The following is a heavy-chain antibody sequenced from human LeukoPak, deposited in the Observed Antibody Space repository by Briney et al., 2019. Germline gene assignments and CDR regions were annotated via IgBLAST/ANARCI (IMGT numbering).Heavy chain of an antibody. J-gene: IGHJ5*02. Sequence: SETLSLTCTVSGGSISSYYWSWIRQPAGKGLEWIGRIYTSGSTNYNPSLKSRVTMSVDTSKNQFSLKLSSVTAADTAVYYCAREPYSSSAYRFDPWGQGTLVTVSS. V-gene: IGHV4-4*07. D-gene: IGHD6-13*01. CDR3: AREPYSSSAYRFDP. CDR2: IYTSGST. CDR1: GGSISSYY.